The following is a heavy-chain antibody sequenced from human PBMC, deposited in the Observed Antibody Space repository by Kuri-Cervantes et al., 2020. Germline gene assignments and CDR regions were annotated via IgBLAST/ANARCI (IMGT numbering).Heavy chain of an antibody. V-gene: IGHV3-21*01. CDR1: GFTFSSYS. J-gene: IGHJ5*02. D-gene: IGHD1-1*01. Sequence: GESLKISCAASGFTFSSYSMNWVRRAPGKGLEWVSSISSSSSYIYYADSVKGRFTISRDNAKNSLYLQMNSLRAEDTAVYYCASAWGGAKGNDVALGFDPWGQGTLVTVSS. CDR3: ASAWGGAKGNDVALGFDP. CDR2: ISSSSSYI.